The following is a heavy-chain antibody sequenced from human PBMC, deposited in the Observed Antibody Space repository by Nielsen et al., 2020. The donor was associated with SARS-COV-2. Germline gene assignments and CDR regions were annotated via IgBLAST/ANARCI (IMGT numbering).Heavy chain of an antibody. CDR1: GFTLSNYR. Sequence: LPFAAPGFTLSNYRMHLVRQAPGKGPELPAFVPNDGTNTDHADSLKGRFTISRDSSTNTVYVGMKSLRGDDTAVYYCARPLLGHYYALDVWGQGTAVTVSS. V-gene: IGHV3-30*03. J-gene: IGHJ6*02. CDR3: ARPLLGHYYALDV. CDR2: VPNDGTNT. D-gene: IGHD3-16*01.